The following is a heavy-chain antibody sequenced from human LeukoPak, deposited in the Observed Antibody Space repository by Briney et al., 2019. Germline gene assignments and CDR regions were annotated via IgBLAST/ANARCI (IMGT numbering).Heavy chain of an antibody. Sequence: SGGSLRLSCAASGFTFSSYAMSWVRQAPGKGLEWVSAISGSGGSTYYADSVKGRFTISRDNSKNTLYLQMNSLRAEDTAVYYCARQYYDFWSGYRKGWFDPWGQGTLVTVSP. V-gene: IGHV3-23*01. D-gene: IGHD3-3*01. J-gene: IGHJ5*02. CDR3: ARQYYDFWSGYRKGWFDP. CDR1: GFTFSSYA. CDR2: ISGSGGST.